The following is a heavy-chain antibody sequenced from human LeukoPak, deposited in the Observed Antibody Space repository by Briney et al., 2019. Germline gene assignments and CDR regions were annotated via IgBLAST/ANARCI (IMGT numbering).Heavy chain of an antibody. D-gene: IGHD7-27*01. J-gene: IGHJ4*02. CDR3: AKIVKRTGHDY. CDR1: GFTFSSYA. CDR2: IGGSGGST. V-gene: IGHV3-23*01. Sequence: GGSLRLSCAASGFTFSSYAMSWVRQAPGKGLEWVSAIGGSGGSTYYADSVKGRFTISRDNSKNPLYLQMNSLRAEDTAVYYCAKIVKRTGHDYWGQGTLVTVSS.